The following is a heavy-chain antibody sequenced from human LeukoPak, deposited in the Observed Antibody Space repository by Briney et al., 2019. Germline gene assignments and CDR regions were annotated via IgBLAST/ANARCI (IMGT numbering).Heavy chain of an antibody. V-gene: IGHV3-30*02. CDR1: GFIFNSYG. CDR3: AKDRGSGVFFQYYFDY. D-gene: IGHD3-10*01. J-gene: IGHJ4*02. Sequence: GGSLRLSCAASGFIFNSYGMHWVRQAPGKGLEWVAFIRYDGSNKYYADSVKGRFTISRDTSKNTLDLQMNSLRAEDTAVYYCAKDRGSGVFFQYYFDYWGQGTLVTVSS. CDR2: IRYDGSNK.